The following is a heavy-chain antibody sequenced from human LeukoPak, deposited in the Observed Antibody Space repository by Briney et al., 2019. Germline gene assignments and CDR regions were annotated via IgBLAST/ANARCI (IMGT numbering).Heavy chain of an antibody. Sequence: GASVKVSCKASGYTFTGYYMHWVRQAPGQGLEWMGWINPNSGGTNYAQKFQGRVTMTRDTSISTAYMELSRLRSDDTAVYYCARAYGGNSAWFDPRGQGTLVTVSS. CDR2: INPNSGGT. J-gene: IGHJ5*02. CDR3: ARAYGGNSAWFDP. CDR1: GYTFTGYY. V-gene: IGHV1-2*02. D-gene: IGHD4-17*01.